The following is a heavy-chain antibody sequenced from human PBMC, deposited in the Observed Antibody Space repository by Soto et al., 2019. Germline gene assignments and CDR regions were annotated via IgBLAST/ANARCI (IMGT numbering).Heavy chain of an antibody. Sequence: QVQLVESGGGEVQPGRSLRLSCAASGFTFSIYGMHWVRQAPGKGLEWVAVISYDGSNQYYADSVKGRFTISRDNSKNTLYLQMNSLRVEYTSVYYCAKIGIPDYYDTSGYAYWGQGTLVTVSS. CDR1: GFTFSIYG. V-gene: IGHV3-30*18. J-gene: IGHJ4*02. CDR3: AKIGIPDYYDTSGYAY. CDR2: ISYDGSNQ. D-gene: IGHD3-22*01.